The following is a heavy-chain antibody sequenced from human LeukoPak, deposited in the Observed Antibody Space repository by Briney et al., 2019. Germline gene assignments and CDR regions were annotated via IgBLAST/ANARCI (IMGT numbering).Heavy chain of an antibody. CDR3: ARDPKDESSGYYYFDY. CDR2: INPSGGRT. CDR1: GYTFTGYY. V-gene: IGHV1-46*01. D-gene: IGHD3-22*01. J-gene: IGHJ4*02. Sequence: ASVKVSCKASGYTFTGYYIHWVRQAPGQGLEWMGVINPSGGRTSYAQKFQDRVTMTRDMSTSTVYMELSSLRSEDTAVYYCARDPKDESSGYYYFDYWGQGTLVTVSS.